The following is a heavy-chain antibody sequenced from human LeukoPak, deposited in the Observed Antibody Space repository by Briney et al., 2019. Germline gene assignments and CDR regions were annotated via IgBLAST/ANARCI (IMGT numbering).Heavy chain of an antibody. CDR2: IFYTGST. V-gene: IGHV4-59*01. CDR3: GRGRVPYAYYFDY. CDR1: GGSISTYY. J-gene: IGHJ4*01. D-gene: IGHD2-2*01. Sequence: SETLSLTCTVSGGSISTYYWSWIRQPPGEGLEWIGYIFYTGSTNYSPSLKSRVTVSVDTSKNQFSLKLNSVTPAETAVYFCGRGRVPYAYYFDYWGQGTLGTVSS.